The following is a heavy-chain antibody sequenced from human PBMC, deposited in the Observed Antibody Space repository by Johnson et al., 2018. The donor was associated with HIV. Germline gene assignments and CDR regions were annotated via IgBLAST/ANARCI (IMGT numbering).Heavy chain of an antibody. CDR1: GFTFSTYA. J-gene: IGHJ3*01. V-gene: IGHV3-23*04. Sequence: MQLVESGGGLVQPGGSLRLSCAASGFTFSTYAMSWVRQAPEKGLEWVSSISGSGGTTYYADSVKGRFTISRDNSKNTLYVQMHSLRGEDTAIYFCAKSQDRSAHDYDFDLWGQGTMVTVSS. CDR3: AKSQDRSAHDYDFDL. D-gene: IGHD3-22*01. CDR2: ISGSGGTT.